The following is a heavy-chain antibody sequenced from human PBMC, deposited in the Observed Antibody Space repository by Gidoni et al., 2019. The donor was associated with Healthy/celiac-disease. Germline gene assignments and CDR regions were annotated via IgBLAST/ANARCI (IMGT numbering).Heavy chain of an antibody. CDR1: GFTFSSYG. D-gene: IGHD2-15*01. Sequence: QVQLVESGGGVVQPGRSLRLSCAASGFTFSSYGMHWVRQAPGKGLEWVAVISYDGSNKYYADSVKGRFTISRDNSKNTLYLQMHSLRAEDTAVYYCAKDAFCSGGGCSYYYYGMDVWGQGTTVTVSS. CDR3: AKDAFCSGGGCSYYYYGMDV. J-gene: IGHJ6*02. V-gene: IGHV3-30*18. CDR2: ISYDGSNK.